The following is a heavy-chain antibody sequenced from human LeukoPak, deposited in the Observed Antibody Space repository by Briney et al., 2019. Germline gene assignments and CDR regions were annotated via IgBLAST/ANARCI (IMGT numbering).Heavy chain of an antibody. Sequence: SETLSLTCAVSGGSFSSYYWSWIRQTPEKGLEWIGEINHSGSTNYNPSLKSRVTIPMDASRDQFSLRLSSVTAADTAVYYCARASCRFCGVDVWGQGTTVTVSS. J-gene: IGHJ6*02. D-gene: IGHD3-3*01. CDR2: INHSGST. V-gene: IGHV4-34*01. CDR3: ARASCRFCGVDV. CDR1: GGSFSSYY.